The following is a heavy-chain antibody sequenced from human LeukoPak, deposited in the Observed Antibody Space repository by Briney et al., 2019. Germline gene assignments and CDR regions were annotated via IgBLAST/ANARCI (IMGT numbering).Heavy chain of an antibody. Sequence: PGGSLRLSCAASGFTFSSYSMNWVRQAPGKGPEWVSSISSSSSYIYYADSVKGRFTISRDNAKNSLYLQMNSLRAEDTAVYYCARAPAYYYDSSGSILDYWGQGTLVTVSS. CDR3: ARAPAYYYDSSGSILDY. J-gene: IGHJ4*02. CDR1: GFTFSSYS. D-gene: IGHD3-22*01. CDR2: ISSSSSYI. V-gene: IGHV3-21*01.